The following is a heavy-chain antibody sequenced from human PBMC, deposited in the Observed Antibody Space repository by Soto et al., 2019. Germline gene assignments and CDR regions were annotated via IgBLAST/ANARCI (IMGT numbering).Heavy chain of an antibody. V-gene: IGHV3-23*01. CDR1: GFPFSDYA. J-gene: IGHJ5*02. CDR3: AKRYSSIWTEFDP. Sequence: GGSLRLSCAASGFPFSDYALSWVRQAPGKGLEWVSTIGGVGGSTYHADSVKGRFTISRDNSKSTMYLQMNSLRAEDTAVYYCAKRYSSIWTEFDPWGQGTLVTVSS. D-gene: IGHD6-13*01. CDR2: IGGVGGST.